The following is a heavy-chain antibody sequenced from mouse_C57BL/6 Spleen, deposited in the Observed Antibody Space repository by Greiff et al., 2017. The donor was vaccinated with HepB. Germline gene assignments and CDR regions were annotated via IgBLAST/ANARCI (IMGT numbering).Heavy chain of an antibody. J-gene: IGHJ3*01. CDR1: GYAFSSSW. Sequence: QVQLQQSGPELVKPGASVKISCKASGYAFSSSWMNWVKQRTGKGLEWIGRIYPGDGDTNYNGKFKGKATLTADKSSSTADMQLSSLTSEDSAVYFCARRIYDGFAYWGQGTLVTVSA. CDR3: ARRIYDGFAY. D-gene: IGHD2-12*01. CDR2: IYPGDGDT. V-gene: IGHV1-82*01.